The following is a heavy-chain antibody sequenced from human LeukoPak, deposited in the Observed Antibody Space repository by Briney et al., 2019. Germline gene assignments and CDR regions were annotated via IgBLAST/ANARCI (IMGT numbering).Heavy chain of an antibody. CDR2: IKQDGSEE. D-gene: IGHD3-10*01. V-gene: IGHV3-7*01. J-gene: IGHJ5*02. Sequence: GGSLRLSCAASGFTFSSYWMSWVRQAPGKGLEWVSNIKQDGSEEYYVDSVKGRFTISRDNGKNSLYLQMTSLRAEDTAVYYCARENRLLWCGELLNWFDPWGQGTLVTVSS. CDR1: GFTFSSYW. CDR3: ARENRLLWCGELLNWFDP.